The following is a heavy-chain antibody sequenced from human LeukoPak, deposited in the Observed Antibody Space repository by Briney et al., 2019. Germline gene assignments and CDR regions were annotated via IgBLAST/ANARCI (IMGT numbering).Heavy chain of an antibody. CDR2: INPNSGGT. Sequence: ASVKASCKASGYTFTDYHMHWARQAPGQGLEWMGWINPNSGGTNYAQKFQGRVTMTRDTSISTAYMELSRLRSDDTAVYYCGRDLTGTGDYWGQGTLVTVSS. D-gene: IGHD1-20*01. CDR1: GYTFTDYH. V-gene: IGHV1-2*02. CDR3: GRDLTGTGDY. J-gene: IGHJ4*02.